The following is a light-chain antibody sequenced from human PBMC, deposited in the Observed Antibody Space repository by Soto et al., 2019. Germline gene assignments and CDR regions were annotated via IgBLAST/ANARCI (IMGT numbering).Light chain of an antibody. CDR3: CSYAENNILL. J-gene: IGLJ2*01. CDR1: SSDVGTYNL. CDR2: EGS. V-gene: IGLV2-23*01. Sequence: QSVLTQPASVSGSPGQSITISCTGTSSDVGTYNLVSWYQHHPGKAPKLMIYEGSRRPSGVSNRFSGSKSANTASLTISGLQAEEEANSHCCSYAENNILLFGGGTKLTVL.